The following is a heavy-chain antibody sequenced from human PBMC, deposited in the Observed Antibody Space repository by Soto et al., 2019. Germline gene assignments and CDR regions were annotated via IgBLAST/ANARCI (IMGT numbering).Heavy chain of an antibody. Sequence: QVQLVQSGAEVKKPGASVKVSCKASGYTFTAYYMHWVRQAPGQGLEWMGWINPNSGGTNYAQKFQGRVTMTWDTSISTAFMVLSRLRSDDTAVYYCASLRFLEWFVDYWGQGTLVTVSS. J-gene: IGHJ4*02. CDR2: INPNSGGT. V-gene: IGHV1-2*02. CDR1: GYTFTAYY. CDR3: ASLRFLEWFVDY. D-gene: IGHD3-3*01.